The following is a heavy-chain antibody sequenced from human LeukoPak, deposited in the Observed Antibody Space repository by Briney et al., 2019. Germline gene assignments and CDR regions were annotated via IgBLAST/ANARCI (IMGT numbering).Heavy chain of an antibody. CDR3: ARMVGGDYEDY. V-gene: IGHV4-59*11. J-gene: IGHJ4*02. D-gene: IGHD4-17*01. CDR2: IHYTGRP. Sequence: SETLSLTCTVSGVSISGHYWSWIRQPPGKGLEWIGYIHYTGRPDYSPSLKSRVSLSVDLSKNQFSLELTSVTAADTAIYFCARMVGGDYEDYWGQGTLVTVSS. CDR1: GVSISGHY.